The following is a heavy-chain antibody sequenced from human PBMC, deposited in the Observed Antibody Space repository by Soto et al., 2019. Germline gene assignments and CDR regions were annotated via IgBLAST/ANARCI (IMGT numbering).Heavy chain of an antibody. J-gene: IGHJ4*02. D-gene: IGHD1-1*01. V-gene: IGHV3-23*01. CDR3: AKDGYNWNGVSDY. CDR1: GFTFSSYA. CDR2: ISGSGGST. Sequence: VGSLRLSCAASGFTFSSYAMSWVRQAPGKGLEWVSAISGSGGSTYYADSVKGRFTISRDNSKNTLYLQMNSLRAEDTAVYYCAKDGYNWNGVSDYWGQGTLVTVSS.